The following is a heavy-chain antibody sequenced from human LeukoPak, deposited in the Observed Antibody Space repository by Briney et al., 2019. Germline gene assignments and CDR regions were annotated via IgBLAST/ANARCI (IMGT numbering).Heavy chain of an antibody. D-gene: IGHD3-16*01. J-gene: IGHJ4*02. CDR2: INPNSGGT. Sequence: ASVKVSCKASGYTFTGYYMHWVRQAPGQGLEWMGWINPNSGGTYYAQKFQGRVTMTSDTSISTAYMELSRLRSDNTAVYYCARDNDSRDPPHFDYWGQGTLVTVSS. CDR1: GYTFTGYY. CDR3: ARDNDSRDPPHFDY. V-gene: IGHV1-2*02.